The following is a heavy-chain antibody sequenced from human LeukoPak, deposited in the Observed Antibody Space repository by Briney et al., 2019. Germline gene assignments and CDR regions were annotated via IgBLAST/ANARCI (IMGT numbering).Heavy chain of an antibody. Sequence: PSETLSLTCTVSGGSISSGSYYWSWIRQPAGKGLEWIGRIYTSGSTNYNPSLKSRVTISVDTSKNQFSLKLSSVTAADTAVYYCARADSDYYDSSGYRFDYWGQGTLVTVSS. V-gene: IGHV4-61*02. J-gene: IGHJ4*02. CDR2: IYTSGST. D-gene: IGHD3-22*01. CDR1: GGSISSGSYY. CDR3: ARADSDYYDSSGYRFDY.